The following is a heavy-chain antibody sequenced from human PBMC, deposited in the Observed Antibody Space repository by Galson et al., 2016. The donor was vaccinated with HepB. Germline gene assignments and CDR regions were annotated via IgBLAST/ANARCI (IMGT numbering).Heavy chain of an antibody. CDR3: ARLSEDVFYLYHGLDV. V-gene: IGHV4-59*11. J-gene: IGHJ6*02. Sequence: ETLSLTCTVSGGSISFHYWTWIRQPPGKAMEWIGYMYYSGSTKYNPSLKNRVTISVDTSKNQVSLRLSSVTAADTAVYYCARLSEDVFYLYHGLDVWGQGTTVTVSS. D-gene: IGHD2-15*01. CDR2: MYYSGST. CDR1: GGSISFHY.